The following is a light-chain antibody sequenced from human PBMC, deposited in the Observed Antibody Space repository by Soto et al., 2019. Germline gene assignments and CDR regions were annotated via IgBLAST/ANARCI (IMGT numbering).Light chain of an antibody. CDR3: QSELSSGTYVV. Sequence: SYVLTQPPSVSVSPGQTARITCSGDALPKQYAYWYQQKPGQAPVMVMYKDSERPSGIPERFSGSSSGTTVTLTISGVQAEDEADYYCQSELSSGTYVVFGAGTKLTVL. J-gene: IGLJ2*01. V-gene: IGLV3-25*02. CDR2: KDS. CDR1: ALPKQY.